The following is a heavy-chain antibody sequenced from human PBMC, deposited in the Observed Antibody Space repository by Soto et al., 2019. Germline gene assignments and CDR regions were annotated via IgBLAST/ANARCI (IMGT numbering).Heavy chain of an antibody. J-gene: IGHJ6*03. CDR2: IYYSGST. CDR3: ARHVYGCSGGSCYLYYYYYYMDV. Sequence: ASENRSLTRPVSGGSISRCSFYLGWIPQPPRKGLGRIGSIYYSGSTYYNPSLKSRVTISVDTSKNQFSLKLSSVTAADTAVYYCARHVYGCSGGSCYLYYYYYYMDVWGKGTTVTVSS. V-gene: IGHV4-39*01. D-gene: IGHD2-15*01. CDR1: GGSISRCSFY.